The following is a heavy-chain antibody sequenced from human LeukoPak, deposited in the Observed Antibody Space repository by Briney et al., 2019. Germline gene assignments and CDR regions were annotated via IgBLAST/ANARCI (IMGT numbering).Heavy chain of an antibody. D-gene: IGHD2-15*01. J-gene: IGHJ6*02. Sequence: SQTLSLTCAISGDSVASNSAAWNWIRQSPSRGLEWLGRAYYRSKWYNDYAVSVKSRMTINPDTSKNQFSLQLNSVTPEDTAVYYCARCSSYYYYYGTDVWGQGTTVTVSS. V-gene: IGHV6-1*01. CDR1: GDSVASNSAA. CDR3: ARCSSYYYYYGTDV. CDR2: AYYRSKWYN.